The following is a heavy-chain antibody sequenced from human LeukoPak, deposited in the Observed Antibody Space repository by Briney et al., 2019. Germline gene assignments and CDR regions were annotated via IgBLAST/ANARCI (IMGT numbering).Heavy chain of an antibody. CDR1: GHTFSDYY. J-gene: IGHJ4*02. V-gene: IGHV1-2*02. CDR3: ARIVLPGRPKTSYES. CDR2: INPNSGDT. D-gene: IGHD2-21*01. Sequence: ASVKVSCKASGHTFSDYYLHWVRQAPGQGLEWMGWINPNSGDTNSTRKFQGRVTMTRGTSSSLSYMELRSLTVDDTAVYYCARIVLPGRPKTSYESWGQGTLVTVSS.